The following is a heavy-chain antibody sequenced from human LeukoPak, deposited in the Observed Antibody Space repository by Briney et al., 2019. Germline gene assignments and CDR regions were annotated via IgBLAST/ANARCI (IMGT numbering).Heavy chain of an antibody. CDR1: GYSFTSYW. Sequence: GESLKISRKGSGYSFTSYWIGWVRQMLGKDLEWMGIIYPGDSDTRYSPSFQGQVTISADKSISTAYLQWSSLKASDTAMYYCARLGYYGSGNHKAPFDYWGQGTLVTVSS. CDR3: ARLGYYGSGNHKAPFDY. CDR2: IYPGDSDT. J-gene: IGHJ4*02. V-gene: IGHV5-51*01. D-gene: IGHD3-10*01.